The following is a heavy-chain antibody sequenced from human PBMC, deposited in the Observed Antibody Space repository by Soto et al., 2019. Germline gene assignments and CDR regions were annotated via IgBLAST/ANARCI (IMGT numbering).Heavy chain of an antibody. J-gene: IGHJ4*02. Sequence: EVQLVESGGGLVKPGGSLRLSCAASGITFKTAWMSWFRQAPGKGLEWVGRIRSQISGGIIDYAAPVKGRFTISRDDSKNTLYLQMSSLKSDDTAVYFCTTDPGGQYEDKWGQGTLVTVSS. CDR3: TTDPGGQYEDK. CDR1: GITFKTAW. D-gene: IGHD2-15*01. CDR2: IRSQISGGII. V-gene: IGHV3-15*01.